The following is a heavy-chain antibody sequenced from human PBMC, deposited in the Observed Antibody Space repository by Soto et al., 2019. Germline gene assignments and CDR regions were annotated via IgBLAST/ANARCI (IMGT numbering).Heavy chain of an antibody. CDR1: SGSISSTHW. D-gene: IGHD5-18*01. CDR3: ARDGQDTEDAASYYYYYYMDV. J-gene: IGHJ6*03. Sequence: PSETLSLTCAVTSGSISSTHWWSWVRQSPGKGLEWIGEISLSGSSNCNPSLKSRVTISVDTSKNQFSLKLSSVTAADTAVYYCARDGQDTEDAASYYYYYYMDVWGKGTTVTV. V-gene: IGHV4-4*02. CDR2: ISLSGSS.